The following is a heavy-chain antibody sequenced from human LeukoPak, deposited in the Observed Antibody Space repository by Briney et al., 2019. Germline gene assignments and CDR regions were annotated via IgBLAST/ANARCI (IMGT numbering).Heavy chain of an antibody. D-gene: IGHD5-12*01. CDR3: ARDDALVATGSFDY. Sequence: GATVKVSCKASGYTFTSYGINWVRQAPGQGLEWMGWISAYNGNTNYAQKLQGRVTMTTDTSTSTAYMELRSLRSDDTAVYYCARDDALVATGSFDYWGQGTLVTVSS. V-gene: IGHV1-18*01. CDR2: ISAYNGNT. J-gene: IGHJ4*02. CDR1: GYTFTSYG.